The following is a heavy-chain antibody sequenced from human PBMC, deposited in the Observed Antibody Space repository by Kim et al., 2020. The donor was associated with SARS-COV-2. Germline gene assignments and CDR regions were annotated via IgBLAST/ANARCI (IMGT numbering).Heavy chain of an antibody. CDR2: ISAYNGNT. Sequence: ASVKVSCKASGYTFTSYGISWVRQAPGQGLEWMGWISAYNGNTNYAQKLQGRVTMTTDTSTSTAYMELRSLRSDDTAVYYCARQSLEVFGVVGSGDYWGQGTLVTVSS. V-gene: IGHV1-18*01. CDR3: ARQSLEVFGVVGSGDY. J-gene: IGHJ4*02. D-gene: IGHD3-3*01. CDR1: GYTFTSYG.